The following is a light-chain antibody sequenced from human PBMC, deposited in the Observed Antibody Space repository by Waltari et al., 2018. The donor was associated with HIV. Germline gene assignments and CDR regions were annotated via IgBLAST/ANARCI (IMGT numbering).Light chain of an antibody. J-gene: IGLJ3*02. V-gene: IGLV1-40*01. CDR2: ANT. CDR3: QSYVSSVNVV. CDR1: SSHLGAASY. Sequence: QSVLTQPPSVSGAPGQTVTIPCTGSSSHLGAASYVHWYQQVPGTAPKLLIYANTNRPSGVPDRFSGSKSGTSASLAISGLQTEDEADYYCQSYVSSVNVVFGGGTRVTVL.